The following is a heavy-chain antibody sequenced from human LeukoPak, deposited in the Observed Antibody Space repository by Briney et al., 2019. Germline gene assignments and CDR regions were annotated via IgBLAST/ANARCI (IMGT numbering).Heavy chain of an antibody. J-gene: IGHJ6*02. CDR1: GFILSSYT. V-gene: IGHV3-21*01. Sequence: GGSLRLSCAASGFILSSYTMNWVRQAPGRGLEWVSSIGTSTSYIFYADSVKGRFTMSRDNAINSVYLHMNSLRAEDTAVYYCARGWSDGMDVWGQGTTATVSS. D-gene: IGHD3-3*01. CDR2: IGTSTSYI. CDR3: ARGWSDGMDV.